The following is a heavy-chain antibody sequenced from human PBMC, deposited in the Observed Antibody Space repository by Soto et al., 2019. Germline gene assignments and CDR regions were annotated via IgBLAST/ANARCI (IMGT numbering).Heavy chain of an antibody. CDR1: GFTFDDYA. D-gene: IGHD3-10*01. CDR2: ISWNSGSI. J-gene: IGHJ6*02. V-gene: IGHV3-9*01. CDR3: AKDFVQSGLGELFDDVNYYGMDV. Sequence: PGGSLRLSCAASGFTFDDYAMHWVRQAPGKGLEWVSGISWNSGSIGYADSVKGRFTISRDNAKNSLYLQMNSLRAEDTALYYYAKDFVQSGLGELFDDVNYYGMDVWGQGTTVTVSS.